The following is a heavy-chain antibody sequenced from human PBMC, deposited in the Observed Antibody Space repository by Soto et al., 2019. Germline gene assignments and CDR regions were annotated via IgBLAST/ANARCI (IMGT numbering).Heavy chain of an antibody. D-gene: IGHD3-9*01. J-gene: IGHJ4*02. CDR3: AREPDRSSDWGSGLLDY. CDR1: GFTFSNYA. CDR2: ISYDGSNK. V-gene: IGHV3-30-3*01. Sequence: QVQLVESGGGVVQPGRSLRLSCAASGFTFSNYAMHWVRQAPGKGLEWVALISYDGSNKSYADSVKGRFTISRDNSKNTLYVQMNSLRADDTAVYYCAREPDRSSDWGSGLLDYWGQGSLVTVSS.